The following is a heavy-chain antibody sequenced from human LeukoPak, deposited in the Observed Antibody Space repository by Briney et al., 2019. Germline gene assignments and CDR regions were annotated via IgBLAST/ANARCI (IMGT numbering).Heavy chain of an antibody. D-gene: IGHD6-13*01. Sequence: GGSLRLSCAASGFTFSSYAMSWVRQAPGKGLEWVSAISGSGGSTYYADSVKGRFTISRDNAKNSLYLQMNSLRAEDTALYYCAKDKAAATLYYFDYWGQGTLVTVSS. V-gene: IGHV3-23*01. J-gene: IGHJ4*02. CDR1: GFTFSSYA. CDR2: ISGSGGST. CDR3: AKDKAAATLYYFDY.